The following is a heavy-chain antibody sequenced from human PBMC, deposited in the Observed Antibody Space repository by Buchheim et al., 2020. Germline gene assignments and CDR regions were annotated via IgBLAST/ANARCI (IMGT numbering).Heavy chain of an antibody. CDR3: ARGGYCSSTSCYRDNWFDP. Sequence: QVQLVESGGGVVQPGRSLRLSCAASGFTFSSYAMHWVRQAPGKGLEWVAVISYDGSNKYYADSVTGRFTISRDNSKNTLYLQMNSLRAEDTAVYYCARGGYCSSTSCYRDNWFDPWGQGTL. CDR1: GFTFSSYA. J-gene: IGHJ5*02. D-gene: IGHD2-2*02. CDR2: ISYDGSNK. V-gene: IGHV3-30*04.